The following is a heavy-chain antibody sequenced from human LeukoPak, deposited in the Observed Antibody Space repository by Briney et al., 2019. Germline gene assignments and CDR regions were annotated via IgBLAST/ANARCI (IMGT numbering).Heavy chain of an antibody. J-gene: IGHJ4*02. V-gene: IGHV1-2*02. CDR3: ARALLSSSWYVVLDY. Sequence: ASVKVSCKASGYTFTGYYTHWVRQAPGQGLEWMGWINPNSGGTNYAQKFQGRVTMTRDTSISTAYMELSRLRSDDTAVYYCARALLSSSWYVVLDYWGQGTLVTVSS. CDR1: GYTFTGYY. CDR2: INPNSGGT. D-gene: IGHD6-13*01.